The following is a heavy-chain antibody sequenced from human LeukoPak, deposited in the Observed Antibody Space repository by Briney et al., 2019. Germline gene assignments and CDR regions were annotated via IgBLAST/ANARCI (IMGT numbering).Heavy chain of an antibody. J-gene: IGHJ5*01. CDR3: ARDRRGFDWFDY. CDR1: GYSISSGYY. CDR2: IYHSGST. V-gene: IGHV4-38-2*02. Sequence: PSETLSLTCTVSGYSISSGYYWGWIRQPPGKGLEWIGSIYHSGSTYYNPSLKSRVTISVDTSKNQVSLKLSSVTAADTAVYYCARDRRGFDWFDYWGQGTLVTVSS. D-gene: IGHD3-10*01.